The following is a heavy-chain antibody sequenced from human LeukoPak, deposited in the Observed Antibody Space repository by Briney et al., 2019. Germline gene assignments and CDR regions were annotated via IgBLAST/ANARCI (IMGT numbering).Heavy chain of an antibody. D-gene: IGHD2-8*01. CDR3: AYTNNLKY. V-gene: IGHV3-7*01. CDR2: IKYDGSEK. Sequence: GGSLRLSCAASGFTFGGHWMNWVRQAPGRGLEWVANIKYDGSEKYYVDSVKGRFTISRDDAKNFLSLQMNSVRAEDTAVYYCAYTNNLKYWGQGTLVTVSS. CDR1: GFTFGGHW. J-gene: IGHJ4*02.